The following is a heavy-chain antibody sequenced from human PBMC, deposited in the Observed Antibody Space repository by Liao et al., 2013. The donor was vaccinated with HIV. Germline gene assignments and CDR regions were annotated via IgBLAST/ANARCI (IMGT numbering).Heavy chain of an antibody. V-gene: IGHV4-39*07. J-gene: IGHJ4*02. Sequence: QVQVQQSGPGLVKPSETLSLTCTVSGGSTSDSPSYWAWIRQPPGKGLEWIGTINYSGSTYNNPSLKSRVSISADTSHTQFSLRLTSVTAADTAVYYCARGNWGSPVYWGQGTLVTVSS. CDR2: INYSGST. D-gene: IGHD7-27*01. CDR3: ARGNWGSPVY. CDR1: GGSTSDSPSY.